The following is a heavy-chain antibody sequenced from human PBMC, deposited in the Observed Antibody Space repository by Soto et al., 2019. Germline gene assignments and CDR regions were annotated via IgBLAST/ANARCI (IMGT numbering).Heavy chain of an antibody. CDR1: GFTVSSSH. D-gene: IGHD3-10*01. CDR2: IYSGGNS. Sequence: GGSLRLSCTTSGFTVSSSHMSLVRQAPGKGLDWVSVIYSGGNSYYAVSVQGRFTISRDNSKNTVYLQMNSLRGEDTAIYYCARLGPYGSETYSFRYNWFDPWGQGTLVTVSS. V-gene: IGHV3-53*01. CDR3: ARLGPYGSETYSFRYNWFDP. J-gene: IGHJ5*02.